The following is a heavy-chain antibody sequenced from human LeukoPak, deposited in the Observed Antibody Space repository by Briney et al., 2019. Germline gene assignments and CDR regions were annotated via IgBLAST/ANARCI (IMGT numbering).Heavy chain of an antibody. Sequence: GGSLILSCAASGFTFSSYSINWVRQAPGKGLEWVSYISSSSSTIYHADSVKGRFTISRDNAKNSLYLQMNSLRDEDTAVYYCARVGSTWYRGFEYWGQGTLVTVSS. J-gene: IGHJ4*02. D-gene: IGHD6-13*01. CDR1: GFTFSSYS. CDR2: ISSSSSTI. CDR3: ARVGSTWYRGFEY. V-gene: IGHV3-48*02.